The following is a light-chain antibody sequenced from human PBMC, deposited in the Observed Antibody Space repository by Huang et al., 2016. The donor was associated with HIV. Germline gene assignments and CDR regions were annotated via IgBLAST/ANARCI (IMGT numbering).Light chain of an antibody. CDR3: VQGLHTPT. CDR1: QSLLHRNEYNY. J-gene: IGKJ4*01. V-gene: IGKV2-28*01. Sequence: DIVMTQSQRSLHVASGEPASISCRSSQSLLHRNEYNYLDWYVQKPGQSPQLLIYLGSVRAPGVPGRFSGSGSGTDFTLKISRVETEDVGIYYCVQGLHTPTFGGGTKVEI. CDR2: LGS.